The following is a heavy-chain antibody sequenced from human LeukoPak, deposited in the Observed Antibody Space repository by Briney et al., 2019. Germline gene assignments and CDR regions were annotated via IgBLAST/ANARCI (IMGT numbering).Heavy chain of an antibody. CDR1: GFTVSSNY. J-gene: IGHJ4*02. D-gene: IGHD4-17*01. CDR2: IYSGGST. V-gene: IGHV3-53*01. Sequence: PVGSLRLSCAASGFTVSSNYMSWVRQAPGKGLEWVSVIYSGGSTYYADSVKGRFTISRDNSKNTLYLQMNSLRAEDTAVYYCARDNDYGDYGLGYWGQGTLVTVSS. CDR3: ARDNDYGDYGLGY.